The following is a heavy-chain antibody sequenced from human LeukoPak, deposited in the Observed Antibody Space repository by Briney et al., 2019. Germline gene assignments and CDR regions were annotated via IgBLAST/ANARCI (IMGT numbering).Heavy chain of an antibody. CDR2: ISGSGGST. CDR3: AKEYGSGSSVDY. V-gene: IGHV3-23*01. CDR1: GLTFSSYA. J-gene: IGHJ4*02. Sequence: AGGSLRLSCAASGLTFSSYAMSWVRRAPGKGLEWVSAISGSGGSTYYADSVKGRFTISRDNSKNTLYLQMNSLRAEDTAVYYCAKEYGSGSSVDYWGQGTLVTVSS. D-gene: IGHD3-10*01.